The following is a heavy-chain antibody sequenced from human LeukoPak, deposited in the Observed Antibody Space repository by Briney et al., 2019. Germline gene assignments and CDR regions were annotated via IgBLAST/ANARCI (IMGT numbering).Heavy chain of an antibody. CDR1: GVSIRSYS. Sequence: SQTLSLTCSVSGVSIRSYSWSWIRQPSGKGLEWIGRIQTSGSTNYNPSLRSRVTMSVDTSKNQFPLKLSSVTAADTAVYYCAREEEGDYSDYFDYWGRGTLVTVSS. CDR3: AREEEGDYSDYFDY. D-gene: IGHD2-15*01. J-gene: IGHJ4*02. V-gene: IGHV4-4*07. CDR2: IQTSGST.